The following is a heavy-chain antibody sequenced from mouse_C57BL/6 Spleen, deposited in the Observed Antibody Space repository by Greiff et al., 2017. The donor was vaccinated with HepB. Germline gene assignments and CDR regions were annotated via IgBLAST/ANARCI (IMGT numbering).Heavy chain of an antibody. CDR1: GYTFTNYW. D-gene: IGHD1-3*01. Sequence: QVQLQQSGAELVRPGPSVKMSCKASGYTFTNYWIGWAKQRPGNGLEWIGDIYPGGGYTNYNEKCKGKATLTADKSSSTAYMQFSSLTSEDSAIYYCSREGKEYYFDYWGQGTTLTVSS. J-gene: IGHJ2*01. CDR3: SREGKEYYFDY. CDR2: IYPGGGYT. V-gene: IGHV1-63*01.